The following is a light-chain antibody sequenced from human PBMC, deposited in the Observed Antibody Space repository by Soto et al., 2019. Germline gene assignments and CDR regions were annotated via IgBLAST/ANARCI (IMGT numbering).Light chain of an antibody. CDR3: SSYTSSRTLLYV. Sequence: QSALTQPASVSGSPGQSITISCTGTSSDVGGYNYVSWYQQHPGKAPKLMIYEVSNRPSGVSNRFSGSKSGNTASLTSSGLQAEDEADYYCSSYTSSRTLLYVFGTGAKVTVL. J-gene: IGLJ1*01. V-gene: IGLV2-14*01. CDR1: SSDVGGYNY. CDR2: EVS.